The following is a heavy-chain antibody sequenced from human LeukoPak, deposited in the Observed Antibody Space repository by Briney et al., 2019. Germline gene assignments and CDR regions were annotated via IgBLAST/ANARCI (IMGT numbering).Heavy chain of an antibody. V-gene: IGHV4-39*07. J-gene: IGHJ4*02. CDR2: IFYAGST. Sequence: SETLSLTCTVSGGSISSSYYYWGWIRQPPGERLEWIGSIFYAGSTYDNPSLKSRVSMSGDTSKNQVSLKLRSVTAADTAVYYCARDPTTVTTIFDSWGQGTLVTVSS. CDR1: GGSISSSYYY. CDR3: ARDPTTVTTIFDS. D-gene: IGHD4-17*01.